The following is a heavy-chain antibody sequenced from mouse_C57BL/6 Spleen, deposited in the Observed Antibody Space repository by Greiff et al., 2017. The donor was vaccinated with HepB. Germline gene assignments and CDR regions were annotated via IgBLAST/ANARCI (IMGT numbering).Heavy chain of an antibody. D-gene: IGHD1-1*01. Sequence: VQLQPPGAELVKPGASVKMSCKASGYTFTSYWITWVKQRPGQGLEWIGDIYPGSGSTNYNEKFKSKATLTVDTSSSTAYMQLSGLTSEDSAVYDCARKEGLNYGRDFDYWGQGTTLTVSS. CDR1: GYTFTSYW. J-gene: IGHJ2*01. CDR2: IYPGSGST. V-gene: IGHV1-55*01. CDR3: ARKEGLNYGRDFDY.